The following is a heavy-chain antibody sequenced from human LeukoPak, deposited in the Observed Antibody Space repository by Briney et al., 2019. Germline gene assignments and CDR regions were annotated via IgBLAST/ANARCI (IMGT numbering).Heavy chain of an antibody. D-gene: IGHD3-10*01. CDR3: ARDGYYYGSGSYYFGY. V-gene: IGHV4-39*02. CDR2: IYYTGST. Sequence: SETLSLTCTVSGGSMSNSSYYWGWIRQPPGKGLEWIGSIYYTGSTYYNPSFKSRITISVDTSKNQFSLKVGSVTAADTAVYYCARDGYYYGSGSYYFGYWGQGTLVTVSS. CDR1: GGSMSNSSYY. J-gene: IGHJ4*02.